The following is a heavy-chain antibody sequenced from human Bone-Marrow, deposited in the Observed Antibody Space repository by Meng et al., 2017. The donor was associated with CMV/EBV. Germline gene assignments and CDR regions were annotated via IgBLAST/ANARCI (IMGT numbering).Heavy chain of an antibody. CDR3: ASYFAHYCCSSSCTNDAFDI. V-gene: IGHV1-18*01. CDR1: GDRFTSYG. Sequence: ASVKVFCKASGDRFTSYGISWVRQAPEQGLEWMVWISAYNGHANYEQKLQCRVTMSTDTSTSTAYLVLRSLRSDDTAVYYFASYFAHYCCSSSCTNDAFDIWGQGTLVTVSS. D-gene: IGHD2-2*01. J-gene: IGHJ3*02. CDR2: ISAYNGHA.